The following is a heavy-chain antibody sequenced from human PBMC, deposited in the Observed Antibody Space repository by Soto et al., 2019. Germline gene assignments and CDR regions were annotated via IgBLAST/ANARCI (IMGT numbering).Heavy chain of an antibody. D-gene: IGHD3-10*01. CDR1: GGTFSSYA. CDR3: ARGPVNYYGSGSYRSHYYYYGMDV. CDR2: IIPIFGTA. Sequence: SVKVSCTASGGTFSSYAISWVRQAPGQGLEWMGGIIPIFGTANYAQKFQGRVTITADESMSTAYMELSSLRSEDTAVYYCARGPVNYYGSGSYRSHYYYYGMDVWGQGTTVTVSS. J-gene: IGHJ6*02. V-gene: IGHV1-69*13.